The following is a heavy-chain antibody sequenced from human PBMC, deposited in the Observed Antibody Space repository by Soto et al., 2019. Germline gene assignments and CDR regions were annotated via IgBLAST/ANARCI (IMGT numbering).Heavy chain of an antibody. CDR1: GFTFSSYA. D-gene: IGHD6-13*01. Sequence: EVQLLDSGGGLVQPGGSLRLSCAASGFTFSSYAMNWVRQALGKGLEWVSVISASGDSTYYADSVKGRFTISRDKSKNTPYLQTHSLRTADTAVYYCARKRPGTYFDYWGQGTLLTVSS. J-gene: IGHJ4*02. CDR3: ARKRPGTYFDY. V-gene: IGHV3-23*01. CDR2: ISASGDST.